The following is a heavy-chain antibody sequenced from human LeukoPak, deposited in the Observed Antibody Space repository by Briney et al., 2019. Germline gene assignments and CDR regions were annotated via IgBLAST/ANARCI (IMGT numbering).Heavy chain of an antibody. CDR2: IYSDNT. CDR3: ARDRGAGSGWVFDY. Sequence: GGSLRLSCTVSGFTVSSNSMSWVRQAPGKGLEWVSFIYSDNTHYSDSVKGRFTISRDNAKNSLYLQMSSLRAEDTAVYYCARDRGAGSGWVFDYWGQGTLVTVSS. D-gene: IGHD6-19*01. V-gene: IGHV3-53*01. CDR1: GFTVSSNS. J-gene: IGHJ4*02.